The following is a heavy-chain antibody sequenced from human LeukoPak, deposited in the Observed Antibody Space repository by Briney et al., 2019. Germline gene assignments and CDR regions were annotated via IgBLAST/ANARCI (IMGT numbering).Heavy chain of an antibody. CDR2: VIPILGIA. CDR1: GGTFSSYP. CDR3: ARGGYYDSTY. D-gene: IGHD3-3*01. Sequence: GASVKVSCKASGGTFSSYPISWVRQDPGQGLEWMGRVIPILGIANYAQKFQGRVTITADKSTSTAYMELSSLRSEDTAVYYCARGGYYDSTYWGQGTLVTVSS. J-gene: IGHJ4*02. V-gene: IGHV1-69*04.